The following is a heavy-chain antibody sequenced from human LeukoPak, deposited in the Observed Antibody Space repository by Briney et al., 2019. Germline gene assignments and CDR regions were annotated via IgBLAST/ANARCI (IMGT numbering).Heavy chain of an antibody. CDR3: AKKIGGVYAFDI. CDR1: GFTFSSYA. D-gene: IGHD3-16*01. Sequence: PGGSLRLSCAASGFTFSSYAMGWVRQAPGKGLEWVSLITSGGSTYYADSVKGRFIISRDNSKNTLYLQMNSLRAEDTAVYYCAKKIGGVYAFDIWGQGTMVTVSS. J-gene: IGHJ3*02. CDR2: ITSGGST. V-gene: IGHV3-23*01.